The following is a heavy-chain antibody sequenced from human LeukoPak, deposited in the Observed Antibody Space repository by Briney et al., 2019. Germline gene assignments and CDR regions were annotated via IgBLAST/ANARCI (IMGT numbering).Heavy chain of an antibody. V-gene: IGHV1-69*13. CDR2: TIPVYGTT. Sequence: SVKVSCKASGYTFTGYYMHWVRQAPGQGLEWMGGTIPVYGTTNYAQKFQGRVTITADESTGTVYMELNTLRSDDTAVYYCAREHSSSWDQFDYWGQGTLVTVSS. J-gene: IGHJ4*02. CDR1: GYTFTGYY. D-gene: IGHD6-13*01. CDR3: AREHSSSWDQFDY.